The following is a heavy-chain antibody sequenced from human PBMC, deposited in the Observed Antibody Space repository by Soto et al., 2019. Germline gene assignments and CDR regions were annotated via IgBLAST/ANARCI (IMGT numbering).Heavy chain of an antibody. V-gene: IGHV3-30*18. CDR1: GFTFSSYG. D-gene: IGHD3-10*01. J-gene: IGHJ6*02. CDR3: PKDGTYGSGPGCMDV. CDR2: ISYDGSNR. Sequence: PGGSLRLSCAASGFTFSSYGMHWVRQAPGKGLEWVAVISYDGSNRYYADSVKGRFTISRDNSKNTLYLQMNSLRAEDTAVYYCPKDGTYGSGPGCMDVWGQGTTVTVSS.